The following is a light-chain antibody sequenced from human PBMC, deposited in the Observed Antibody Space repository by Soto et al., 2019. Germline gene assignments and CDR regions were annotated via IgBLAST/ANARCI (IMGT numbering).Light chain of an antibody. CDR2: AAS. V-gene: IGKV1-39*01. CDR1: QSITNF. J-gene: IGKJ4*01. Sequence: DIQMTQSPSSLSASVGDRVTITCRASQSITNFLNWYQQKPGKAPKLLSYAASSLQSGVPARFSGSGSGTDFTLTISSLQPEDFATYYCQPSYSTPLTFGGGTKVEIK. CDR3: QPSYSTPLT.